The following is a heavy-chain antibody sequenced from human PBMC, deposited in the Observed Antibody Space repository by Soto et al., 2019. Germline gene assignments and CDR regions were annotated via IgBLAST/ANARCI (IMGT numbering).Heavy chain of an antibody. J-gene: IGHJ6*02. Sequence: QVQLVQSGAEVKKPGASVKVSCKASGYTFTSYAMHWVRQAPGQRLEWMGWINAGNGNTKYSQKFQGRVTITRGTSASTACMELSSLRSEDTAVYYCARGRRYFDWLMRMVYYYYGMDVGGQGTKVTVSS. CDR2: INAGNGNT. CDR3: ARGRRYFDWLMRMVYYYYGMDV. CDR1: GYTFTSYA. D-gene: IGHD3-9*01. V-gene: IGHV1-3*01.